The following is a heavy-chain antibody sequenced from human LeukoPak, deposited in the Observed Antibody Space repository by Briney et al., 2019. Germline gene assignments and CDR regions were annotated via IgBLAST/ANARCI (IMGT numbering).Heavy chain of an antibody. CDR2: ISSNGGST. V-gene: IGHV3-64D*06. CDR1: GFTFSSYA. CDR3: VNSPYLYGSGAYIDY. J-gene: IGHJ4*02. Sequence: PGGSPRLSCSASGFTFSSYAMHWVRQAPGKGLEYVSAISSNGGSTYYADSVKGRFTISRDNSKNTLYPQMSSLRAEDTAVYYCVNSPYLYGSGAYIDYWGQGTLVTVSS. D-gene: IGHD3-10*01.